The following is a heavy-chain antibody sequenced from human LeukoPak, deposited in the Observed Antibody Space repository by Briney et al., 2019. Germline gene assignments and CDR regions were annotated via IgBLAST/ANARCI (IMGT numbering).Heavy chain of an antibody. D-gene: IGHD3-22*01. J-gene: IGHJ3*02. CDR1: GYTFTSYG. Sequence: ASVKVSCKASGYTFTSYGISWVRQATGQGLEWMGWISAYNGNTNYAQELQGRVTMTTDTSTSTAYMELRSLRSDDTAVYYCARDRMIVVVIPDAFDIWGQGTMVTVSS. CDR2: ISAYNGNT. V-gene: IGHV1-18*01. CDR3: ARDRMIVVVIPDAFDI.